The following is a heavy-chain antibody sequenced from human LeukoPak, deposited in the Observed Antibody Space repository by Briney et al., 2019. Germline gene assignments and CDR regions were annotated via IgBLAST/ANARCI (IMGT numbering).Heavy chain of an antibody. CDR1: GGSISNYY. D-gene: IGHD3-22*01. CDR3: ARNADDSSSYPYFDY. V-gene: IGHV4-59*01. CDR2: IYHSGST. Sequence: SETLSLTCTVSGGSISNYYWSWIRQPPGKGLEWIGYIYHSGSTNYNPSLKSRVTISQDTSKNQFSLKLSSVTAADTAVYYCARNADDSSSYPYFDYWGQGTLVTVSS. J-gene: IGHJ4*02.